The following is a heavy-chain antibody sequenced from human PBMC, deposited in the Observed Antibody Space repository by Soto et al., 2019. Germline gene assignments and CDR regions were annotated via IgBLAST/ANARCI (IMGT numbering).Heavy chain of an antibody. CDR2: ISGSGGST. CDR1: GFTFSSYA. Sequence: GGSLRLSCAASGFTFSSYAMSCVRQAPGKGLEWVSAISGSGGSTYYADSVKGRFTISRDNSKNTLYLQMNSLRAEDTAVYYSAKDGREDIVVVPAATVPYYDFWIGYPAYEVDYRGQGTLVTGSS. J-gene: IGHJ4*02. CDR3: AKDGREDIVVVPAATVPYYDFWIGYPAYEVDY. V-gene: IGHV3-23*01. D-gene: IGHD2-2*01.